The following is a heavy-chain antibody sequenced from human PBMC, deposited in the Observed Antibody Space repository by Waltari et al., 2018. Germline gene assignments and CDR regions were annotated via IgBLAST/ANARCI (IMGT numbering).Heavy chain of an antibody. CDR1: GLTVSRNY. CDR3: ARDDSYGQFMRFDF. D-gene: IGHD5-18*01. CDR2: IYSGGNT. Sequence: EVQLVESGGGLIQPGGSLRLSCEASGLTVSRNYMSWFRQAPGKGLGWLSAIYSGGNTFYADSVKGRFNISIDNSKNTLYLQMNSLRVDDTAVYYCARDDSYGQFMRFDFWGQGTVVTVSS. V-gene: IGHV3-53*01. J-gene: IGHJ4*02.